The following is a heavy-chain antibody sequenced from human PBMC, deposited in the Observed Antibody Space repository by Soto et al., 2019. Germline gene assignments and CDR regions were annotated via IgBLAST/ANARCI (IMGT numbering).Heavy chain of an antibody. Sequence: EVQLVESGGGLIQPGGSLRLSCAASGFTFSSNDMNWVRQAPGKGLEWVSLIYSGGSTYYADSIKGRFTISRDNSKKTWHLQMRSGSAEDTAFYYSATRPLARGAPWGQGTVVTVSS. CDR2: IYSGGST. V-gene: IGHV3-53*01. CDR3: ATRPLARGAP. CDR1: GFTFSSND. J-gene: IGHJ3*01. D-gene: IGHD3-3*02.